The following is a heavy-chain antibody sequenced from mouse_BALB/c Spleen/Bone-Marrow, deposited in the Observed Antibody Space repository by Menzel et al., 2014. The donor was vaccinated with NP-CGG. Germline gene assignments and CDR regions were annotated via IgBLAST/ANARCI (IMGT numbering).Heavy chain of an antibody. V-gene: IGHV3-2*02. CDR1: GYSITSDYA. CDR2: ISYSGST. J-gene: IGHJ3*01. D-gene: IGHD2-4*01. Sequence: KLVESGPGLVKPSQSLSLTCTVTGYSITSDYAWNWIRQFPGNKLEWMGYISYSGSTSYNPSLKSRISITRDTSKNQFFLQLNSVTTEDTATYYCARGITTAWFAYWGQGTLVTVSA. CDR3: ARGITTAWFAY.